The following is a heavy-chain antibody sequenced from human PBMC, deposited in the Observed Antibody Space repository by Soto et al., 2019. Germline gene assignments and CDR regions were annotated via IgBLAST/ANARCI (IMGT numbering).Heavy chain of an antibody. J-gene: IGHJ4*02. Sequence: QITLKESGPTLVKPTQTLTLTCTFSGFSLSTSGVGVGWIRQPPGKALEWLALIYWDDDKRYSPSLKSRLTITQDTPKNQVVLTMTNMDPVDTATYYCAHRPSYCSGGSCYSGFDYWGQGTLVTVSS. CDR3: AHRPSYCSGGSCYSGFDY. CDR1: GFSLSTSGVG. V-gene: IGHV2-5*02. D-gene: IGHD2-15*01. CDR2: IYWDDDK.